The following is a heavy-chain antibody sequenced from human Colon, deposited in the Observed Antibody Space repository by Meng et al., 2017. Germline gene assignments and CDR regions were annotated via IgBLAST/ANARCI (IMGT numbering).Heavy chain of an antibody. CDR1: GGSFSGYY. CDR3: ARGGYDYVWGSYRYRPPDY. Sequence: QLQLQESGSGLVKPSETLSLTCAVYGGSFSGYYWSWIRQPPGKGLEWIGEINHSGSTNYNPSLKSRVTISVDTSKNQFSLKLSSVTAADTAVYYCARGGYDYVWGSYRYRPPDYWGQGTLVTVSS. V-gene: IGHV4-34*01. CDR2: INHSGST. J-gene: IGHJ4*02. D-gene: IGHD3-16*02.